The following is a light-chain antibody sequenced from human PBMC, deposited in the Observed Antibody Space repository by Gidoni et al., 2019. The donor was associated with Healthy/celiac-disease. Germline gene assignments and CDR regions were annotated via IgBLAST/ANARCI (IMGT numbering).Light chain of an antibody. CDR1: QSISSW. CDR2: DAS. CDR3: QQYNSYPWT. V-gene: IGKV1-5*01. J-gene: IGKJ1*01. Sequence: DIQMTQSPSTLSASVGDRVTITCRASQSISSWLAWYQQKPGNSPKLLIYDASSLESGVPSRFSGSGSGTEFTLTISSLQPDDVATYYCQQYNSYPWTFGQGTKVEIK.